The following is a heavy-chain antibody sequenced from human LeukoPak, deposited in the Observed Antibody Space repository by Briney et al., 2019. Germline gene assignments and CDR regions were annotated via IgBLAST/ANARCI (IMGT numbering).Heavy chain of an antibody. CDR3: ARVGGGSYGTPDP. D-gene: IGHD1-26*01. V-gene: IGHV1-2*02. CDR1: GYTFTGYY. CDR2: INPNSGGT. Sequence: ASVKVSCKASGYTFTGYYMHWVRQAPGQGLEWMGWINPNSGGTNYAQKFQGRVTMTRDTSISTAYMELSRLRSDDTAVYYCARVGGGSYGTPDPWGQGTLVTVSS. J-gene: IGHJ5*02.